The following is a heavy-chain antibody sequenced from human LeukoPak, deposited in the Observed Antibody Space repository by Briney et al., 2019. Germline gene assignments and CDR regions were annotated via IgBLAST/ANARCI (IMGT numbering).Heavy chain of an antibody. Sequence: PGGSLRLSCAASGFTVSSNYMSWVRQAPGKGLEWVSVIYSGGSTYYADSVKGRFTISRDNSKNTLYLQMNSLRAEDTAVYYCARTNLGYCSGGSCGPDYWGQGTLVTVSS. J-gene: IGHJ4*02. D-gene: IGHD2-15*01. CDR3: ARTNLGYCSGGSCGPDY. CDR2: IYSGGST. V-gene: IGHV3-53*01. CDR1: GFTVSSNY.